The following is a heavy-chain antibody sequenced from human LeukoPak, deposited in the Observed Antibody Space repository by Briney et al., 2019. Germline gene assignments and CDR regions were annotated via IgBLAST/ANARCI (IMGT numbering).Heavy chain of an antibody. CDR2: INHSGGT. Sequence: PSETLSLTCAVYGGSLSGYYWSWIRQPPGKGLEWIGEINHSGGTNYTPSLTRRVPISVATSNHQFSLKLSSVTAADTAVYYCAGGRSEFGELLGYYFDYWGQGTLVTVSS. V-gene: IGHV4-34*01. CDR3: AGGRSEFGELLGYYFDY. D-gene: IGHD3-10*01. J-gene: IGHJ4*02. CDR1: GGSLSGYY.